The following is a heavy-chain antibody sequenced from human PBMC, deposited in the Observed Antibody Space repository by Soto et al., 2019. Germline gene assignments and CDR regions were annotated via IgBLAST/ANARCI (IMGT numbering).Heavy chain of an antibody. CDR2: INAGNGNT. CDR3: AREFVNYDFWSGYYTGNDY. Sequence: ASVKVSCKASGYTFTSYAMHWVRQAPGQRLEWMGWINAGNGNTKYSQKFQGRVTITRDTSASTAYMELSSLRSEDTAVYYCAREFVNYDFWSGYYTGNDYWGQGTLVTVPQ. D-gene: IGHD3-3*01. CDR1: GYTFTSYA. J-gene: IGHJ4*02. V-gene: IGHV1-3*01.